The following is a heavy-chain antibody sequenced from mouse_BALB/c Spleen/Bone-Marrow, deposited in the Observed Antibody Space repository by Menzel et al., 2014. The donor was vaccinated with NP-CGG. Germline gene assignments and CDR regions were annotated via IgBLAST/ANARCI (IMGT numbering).Heavy chain of an antibody. CDR3: AYWDLAY. V-gene: IGHV1-4*02. CDR1: GYTFTSYT. Sequence: VQVVESAAELARPGASVKMSCKASGYTFTSYTMHWVKRRPGQGLEWIGYINPSSGYTEYNQKFKDKTTLTADKSSSTAYMQLSSLTSEDSAVYYCAYWDLAYWGQGTLVTVSA. CDR2: INPSSGYT. J-gene: IGHJ3*01. D-gene: IGHD4-1*01.